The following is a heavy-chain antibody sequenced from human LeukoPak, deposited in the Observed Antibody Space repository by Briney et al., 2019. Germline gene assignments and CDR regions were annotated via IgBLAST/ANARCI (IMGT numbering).Heavy chain of an antibody. CDR3: ARDMSSVLRFLEWSPRHSLDY. Sequence: ASVKVSCKASGYTFTSYGISWVRQAPGQGLEWMGWISAYNGNTNYAQKLQGRVTMTTDTSTSTAYMELRSLRSDDTAVYYCARDMSSVLRFLEWSPRHSLDYWGQGTLVTVSS. CDR2: ISAYNGNT. J-gene: IGHJ4*02. V-gene: IGHV1-18*01. CDR1: GYTFTSYG. D-gene: IGHD3-3*01.